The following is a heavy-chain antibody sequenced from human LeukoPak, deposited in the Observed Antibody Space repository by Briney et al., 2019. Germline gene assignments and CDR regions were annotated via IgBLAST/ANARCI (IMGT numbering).Heavy chain of an antibody. CDR1: GGSISSYY. J-gene: IGHJ4*02. CDR3: ARGRGFCSGTSCAYYFDY. Sequence: KPSETLSLTCTVSGGSISSYYWSWIRQPPGKGLEWIGYIYYSGSTNYNPSLKSRVTISVDTSKNQFSLRLTSVTAADTALYYCARGRGFCSGTSCAYYFDYWGQGNLVTVSS. CDR2: IYYSGST. D-gene: IGHD2-2*01. V-gene: IGHV4-59*12.